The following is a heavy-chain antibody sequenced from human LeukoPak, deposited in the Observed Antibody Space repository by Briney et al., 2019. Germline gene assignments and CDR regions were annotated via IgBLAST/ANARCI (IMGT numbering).Heavy chain of an antibody. V-gene: IGHV3-23*01. CDR1: GFTFSSYA. CDR2: ISGSGGST. Sequence: GGSLRLSCAASGFTFSSYAMSWVRQAPGKGLEWVSAISGSGGSTYYADSVKGRFTISRDNSKNTLYLQMNSLRVEDTAVYYCARDLRYCSSSSCYLAPDAFDIWGQGTMVTVSS. J-gene: IGHJ3*02. CDR3: ARDLRYCSSSSCYLAPDAFDI. D-gene: IGHD2-2*01.